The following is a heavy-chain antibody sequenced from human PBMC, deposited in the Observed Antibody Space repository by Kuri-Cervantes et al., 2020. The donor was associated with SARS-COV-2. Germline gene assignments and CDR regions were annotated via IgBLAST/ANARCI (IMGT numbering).Heavy chain of an antibody. D-gene: IGHD3-3*01. Sequence: TLSLTCSISGGSLERHYWSWFRQPPGKALEWLARIDWDDDKYYSTSLKTRLTISKDTSKNQVVLTMTNMDPVDTATYYCARTTIFGVVIRPFDYWGQGTLVTVSS. V-gene: IGHV2-70*11. CDR1: GGSLERHY. J-gene: IGHJ4*02. CDR2: IDWDDDK. CDR3: ARTTIFGVVIRPFDY.